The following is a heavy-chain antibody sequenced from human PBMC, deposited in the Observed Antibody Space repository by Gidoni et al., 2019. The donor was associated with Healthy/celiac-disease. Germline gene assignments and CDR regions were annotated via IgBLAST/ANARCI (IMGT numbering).Heavy chain of an antibody. J-gene: IGHJ6*03. Sequence: QVQLQESGPGLVKPSQTLSLTCAVSGGSISSGGYYWSWIRQPPGKGLEWIGYIYYSGSTYYNPSLKNRVTISVDTSKNQFSLKLSSVTAADTAVYYCARALWDQLLLNTSWYYYYYMDVWGKGTTVTVSS. V-gene: IGHV4-30-4*01. D-gene: IGHD2-2*01. CDR3: ARALWDQLLLNTSWYYYYYMDV. CDR2: IYYSGST. CDR1: GGSISSGGYY.